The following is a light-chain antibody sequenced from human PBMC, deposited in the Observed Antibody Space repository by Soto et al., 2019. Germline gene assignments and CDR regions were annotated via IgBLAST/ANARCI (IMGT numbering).Light chain of an antibody. Sequence: DIQMTQSPSSLSASVGDRVTITCRASQSVSTYLNWYYQKSGGAPKLLIHGVSKLENGTPSRFSGSGLATDFTLTINTLQPEDFAVYFCQQTYMVPSTFGQGTKVEI. V-gene: IGKV1-39*01. CDR3: QQTYMVPST. CDR1: QSVSTY. J-gene: IGKJ2*01. CDR2: GVS.